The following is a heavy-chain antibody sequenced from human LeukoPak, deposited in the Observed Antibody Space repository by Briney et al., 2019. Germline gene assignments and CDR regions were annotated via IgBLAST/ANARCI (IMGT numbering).Heavy chain of an antibody. CDR1: GYTFTGYY. Sequence: GASVKVSCKASGYTFTGYYMHWVRQAPGQGLEWMGWINPNSGGTNYAQKFQGRVTMTRDMSISTAYMELSRLRSDDTAVYYCARDFFSVAGPTFDIWGQGTMVTVSS. CDR2: INPNSGGT. J-gene: IGHJ3*02. CDR3: ARDFFSVAGPTFDI. D-gene: IGHD6-19*01. V-gene: IGHV1-2*02.